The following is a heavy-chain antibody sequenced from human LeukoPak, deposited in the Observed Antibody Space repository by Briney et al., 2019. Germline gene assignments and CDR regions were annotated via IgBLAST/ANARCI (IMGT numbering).Heavy chain of an antibody. Sequence: SETLSLTCSVSGGSIRSNYYWGWIRQPPGKGLEWIGEINHSGSTNYNPSLKSRVTISVDTSKNHFSLKLSSVTAADTAVYYCARVATMVRGVTVYYYYYYMDVWGKGTTVTVSS. CDR1: GGSIRSNYY. CDR3: ARVATMVRGVTVYYYYYYMDV. CDR2: INHSGST. V-gene: IGHV4-34*01. D-gene: IGHD3-10*01. J-gene: IGHJ6*03.